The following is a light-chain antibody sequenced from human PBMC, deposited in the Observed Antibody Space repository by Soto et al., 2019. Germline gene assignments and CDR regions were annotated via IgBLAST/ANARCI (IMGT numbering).Light chain of an antibody. CDR1: QSLLHSNGYNS. V-gene: IGKV2-28*01. Sequence: DIVMTQSPLSLPVTPGEPASISCRSRQSLLHSNGYNSLDWYLQKPGQSPQLLIYLGSTRDSGVPDRFSGSGQGTAVTLKFSRVEAEDVEVYYCMQAVQPPHTLGEGTKLEIK. CDR3: MQAVQPPHT. J-gene: IGKJ2*01. CDR2: LGS.